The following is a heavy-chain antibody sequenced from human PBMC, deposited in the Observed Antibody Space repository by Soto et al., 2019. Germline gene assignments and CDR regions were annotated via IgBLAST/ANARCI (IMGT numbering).Heavy chain of an antibody. CDR1: GFTFSNYW. V-gene: IGHV3-74*01. J-gene: IGHJ4*02. D-gene: IGHD6-6*01. CDR2: INSDGSST. CDR3: ARENSSSRRYFDY. Sequence: GGSLRLSCAASGFTFSNYWMHWVRQAPGKGLVWVSRINSDGSSTNYADSVKGRFTISRDNAKNTLTLQMNSLRAEDTAVYYCARENSSSRRYFDYWGQGTLVTVSS.